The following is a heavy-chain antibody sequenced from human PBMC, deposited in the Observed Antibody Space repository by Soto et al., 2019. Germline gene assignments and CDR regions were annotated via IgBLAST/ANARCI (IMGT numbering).Heavy chain of an antibody. CDR1: GDSVTSVSDY. Sequence: LSETLSLTCTVSGDSVTSVSDYWSWIRQPPGKGLEWIGYIYYSGSADYNPSLGSRVTISIDTSKNQFSLKLTSVTAADTAVYYCARGVGFGYYYYHMDLWGQGTTVTVSS. CDR2: IYYSGSA. J-gene: IGHJ6*02. V-gene: IGHV4-61*01. D-gene: IGHD3-10*01. CDR3: ARGVGFGYYYYHMDL.